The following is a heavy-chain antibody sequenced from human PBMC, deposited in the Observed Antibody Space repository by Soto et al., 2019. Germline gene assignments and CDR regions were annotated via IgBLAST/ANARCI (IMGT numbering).Heavy chain of an antibody. V-gene: IGHV3-30-3*01. CDR3: AREWRGY. Sequence: QVQLVESGGGVVQPGRSLRLSCAASGFTFSSYAMHWVRQAPGKGLEWVAVISYDGSNKYYADSVKGRFTISRDNSKNTLYLQMNSLRAEDTAVYYCAREWRGYWGQGNLVTVSS. D-gene: IGHD3-10*01. J-gene: IGHJ4*02. CDR1: GFTFSSYA. CDR2: ISYDGSNK.